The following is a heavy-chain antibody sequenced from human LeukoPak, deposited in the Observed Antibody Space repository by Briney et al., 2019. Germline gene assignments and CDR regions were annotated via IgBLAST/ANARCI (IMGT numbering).Heavy chain of an antibody. CDR1: EFTFRTYA. CDR2: ISGSGGST. J-gene: IGHJ6*02. V-gene: IGHV3-23*01. CDR3: AKDGGRLPYYGMDV. D-gene: IGHD6-19*01. Sequence: LAGGSLRLSCAASEFTFRTYAMSWVRQAPGKGLEWVSAISGSGGSTFYADSVKGRFTISRDNSKNTLYLQMNSLRAEDTAVYYCAKDGGRLPYYGMDVWGQGTTVTVSS.